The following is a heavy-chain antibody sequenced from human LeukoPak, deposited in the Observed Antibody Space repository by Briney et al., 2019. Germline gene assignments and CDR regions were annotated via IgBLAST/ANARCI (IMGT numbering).Heavy chain of an antibody. J-gene: IGHJ4*02. Sequence: PSETLSLTCTVSGGSISSYCWSWIRQPPGKGLEWIGYIYYSGTTNYNPSLKSRVTISVDTSKNQFSLKLHSMSAADTAVYYCARGAGWYNYWGQGTLVTVSS. CDR2: IYYSGTT. CDR1: GGSISSYC. CDR3: ARGAGWYNY. V-gene: IGHV4-59*01. D-gene: IGHD6-19*01.